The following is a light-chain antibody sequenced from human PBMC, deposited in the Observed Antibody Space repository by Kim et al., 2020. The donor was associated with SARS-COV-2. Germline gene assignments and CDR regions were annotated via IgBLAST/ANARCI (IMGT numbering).Light chain of an antibody. CDR3: MQTLQLGA. V-gene: IGKV2-28*01. Sequence: EADSISCRSSQSLLQKKAYNYLDWYMQKPGQPPQLLIYLGSSRASGVPDTFGGSGSGTDFTLKISRVEAEDVGIYYYMQTLQLGAFGGGAKVDIK. CDR2: LGS. CDR1: QSLLQKKAYNY. J-gene: IGKJ4*01.